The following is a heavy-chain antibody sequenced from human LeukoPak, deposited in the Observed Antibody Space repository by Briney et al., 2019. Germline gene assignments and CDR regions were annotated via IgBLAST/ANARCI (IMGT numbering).Heavy chain of an antibody. D-gene: IGHD5-12*01. CDR1: GFTFSSYA. CDR3: AKEPRVATIEIFDY. Sequence: GVSLRLSCAASGFTFSSYAMSWVRQAPGKGLEWVSSISGGGAVTYYADSVKGRFTISRDNSKNTVYSQMDSLRAEDTAVYYCAKEPRVATIEIFDYWGQGTLVTVSS. J-gene: IGHJ4*02. V-gene: IGHV3-23*01. CDR2: ISGGGAVT.